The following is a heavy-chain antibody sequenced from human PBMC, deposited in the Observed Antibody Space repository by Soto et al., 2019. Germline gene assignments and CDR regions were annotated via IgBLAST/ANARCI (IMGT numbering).Heavy chain of an antibody. Sequence: QVQLVQSGAEVKKPGSSVKVSCKASGGTFSSYSINWVRQAPGQGLEWMGEIIPFFGTANYAQKSQGRVTITADESTSTAYMELSSLRSEDTAVYYCARDGGRHSGGIDYWGQGTLVTVSS. CDR2: IIPFFGTA. CDR3: ARDGGRHSGGIDY. J-gene: IGHJ4*02. D-gene: IGHD1-26*01. CDR1: GGTFSSYS. V-gene: IGHV1-69*01.